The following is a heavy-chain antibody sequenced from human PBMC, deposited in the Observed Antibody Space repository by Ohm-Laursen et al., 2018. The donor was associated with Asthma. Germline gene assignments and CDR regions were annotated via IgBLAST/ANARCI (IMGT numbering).Heavy chain of an antibody. J-gene: IGHJ4*02. CDR1: GASIGNGGYY. CDR3: ARQIAAAGLFDY. V-gene: IGHV4-31*03. D-gene: IGHD6-13*01. Sequence: TLSLTCTVSGASIGNGGYYWSWIRQHPGKGLEWIAYIYYSGSTYYNPSLKSRVTISVDTSKNQFSLKLSSVTAADTAVYYCARQIAAAGLFDYWGQGTLVTVSS. CDR2: IYYSGST.